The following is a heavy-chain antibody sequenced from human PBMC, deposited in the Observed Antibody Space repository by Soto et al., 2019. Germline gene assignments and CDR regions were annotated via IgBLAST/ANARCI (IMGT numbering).Heavy chain of an antibody. CDR3: ARGQRAVYYDSSGVDY. CDR1: GFTFSSYS. D-gene: IGHD3-22*01. Sequence: PGGSLRLSCAASGFTFSSYSMNWVRQAPGKGLEWVSYISSSSSTIYYADSVKGRFTISRDNAKNSLYLQMNSLRDEDTAVYYCARGQRAVYYDSSGVDYWGQGTLVTVSS. J-gene: IGHJ4*02. CDR2: ISSSSSTI. V-gene: IGHV3-48*02.